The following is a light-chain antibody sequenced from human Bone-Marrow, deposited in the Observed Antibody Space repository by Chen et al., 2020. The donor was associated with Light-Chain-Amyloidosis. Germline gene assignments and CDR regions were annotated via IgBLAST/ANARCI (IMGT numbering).Light chain of an antibody. V-gene: IGLV3-21*03. Sequence: SYVLTQPSSVSVAPGKTATIACGGNKIGSTSVHWYQQTPGQAPLLVVNDDSDRPSGNPERLSGYNSGNTATLTISRVEAGDEADYYCQVWDRSSDRPVFGGGTKLTVL. CDR3: QVWDRSSDRPV. CDR2: DDS. CDR1: KIGSTS. J-gene: IGLJ3*02.